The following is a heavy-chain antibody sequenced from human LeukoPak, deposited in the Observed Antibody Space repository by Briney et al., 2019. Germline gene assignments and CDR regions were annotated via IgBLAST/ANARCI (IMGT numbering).Heavy chain of an antibody. Sequence: SGTLSLTCAVSGGSISSSNWWSWVRQPPGKGLEWIGEIYHSGSTNYNPSLKSRVTISVDKSKNQFSLKLSSVTAADTAVYYCARDPRVGSGSPLGDYWGQGTLVTVSS. CDR2: IYHSGST. V-gene: IGHV4-4*02. J-gene: IGHJ4*02. CDR3: ARDPRVGSGSPLGDY. D-gene: IGHD3-10*01. CDR1: GGSISSSNW.